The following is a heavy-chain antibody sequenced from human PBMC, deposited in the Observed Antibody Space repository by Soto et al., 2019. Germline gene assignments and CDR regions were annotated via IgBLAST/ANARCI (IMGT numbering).Heavy chain of an antibody. D-gene: IGHD3-16*01. CDR2: SSGYNGHT. J-gene: IGHJ6*02. CDR1: GYTFTTYG. CDR3: AREGEMPYYYYGLDV. V-gene: IGHV1-18*01. Sequence: QFQLVQSGAEVRKPGASVKVSCKASGYTFTTYGISWVRQAPGQGLEWMGWSSGYNGHTKYAQKFQGRVTMTTDTSTSTVYMDLRSLRSDDTAVYYCAREGEMPYYYYGLDVWGQGTTVTVSS.